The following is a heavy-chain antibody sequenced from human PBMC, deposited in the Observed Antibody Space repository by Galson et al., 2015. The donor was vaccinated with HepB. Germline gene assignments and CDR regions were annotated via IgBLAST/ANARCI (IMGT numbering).Heavy chain of an antibody. CDR1: GFTFSSYN. V-gene: IGHV3-48*01. CDR2: ISSSSSTI. CDR3: ARDGLYDFWSGYYSDNYYYFMDV. Sequence: SLRLSCAASGFTFSSYNMNWVRQAPGKGLEWVPYISSSSSTIDYADSVKGRFTISRDDAKNSLSLQMNSLRAEDTAVYYCARDGLYDFWSGYYSDNYYYFMDVWGKGTTVTVSS. D-gene: IGHD3-3*01. J-gene: IGHJ6*03.